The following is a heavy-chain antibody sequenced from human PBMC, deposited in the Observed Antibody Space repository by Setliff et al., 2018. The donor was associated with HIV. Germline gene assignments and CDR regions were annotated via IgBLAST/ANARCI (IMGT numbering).Heavy chain of an antibody. CDR1: GLMFSSYW. V-gene: IGHV3-7*03. Sequence: GGSLRLSCTASGLMFSSYWMRWVRQAPGKGLEWVANINQDGSEKYYVDSVKGRFTISRYNAKNSLYLQMNSLRAEDTAVYYCARDFPPKPMVRGVIDDYFDYWGQGTLVTVSS. CDR2: INQDGSEK. D-gene: IGHD3-10*01. J-gene: IGHJ4*02. CDR3: ARDFPPKPMVRGVIDDYFDY.